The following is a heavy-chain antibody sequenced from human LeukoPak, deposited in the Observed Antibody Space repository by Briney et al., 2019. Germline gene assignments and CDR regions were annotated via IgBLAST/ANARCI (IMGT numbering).Heavy chain of an antibody. D-gene: IGHD2-2*02. J-gene: IGHJ4*02. Sequence: SETLSLTCTVSGGSISSSSYYWGWIRQPPGKGLEWIGSIYYRGSTYYNPSLKSRVTISVDTSKNQFSLRLSSVTAADTAVYYCARDQGYCGSSSCYTFDLWGQGTLVTVSS. V-gene: IGHV4-39*07. CDR2: IYYRGST. CDR3: ARDQGYCGSSSCYTFDL. CDR1: GGSISSSSYY.